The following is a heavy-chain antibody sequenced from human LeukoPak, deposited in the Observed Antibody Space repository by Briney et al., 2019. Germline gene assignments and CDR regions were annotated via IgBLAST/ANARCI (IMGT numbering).Heavy chain of an antibody. CDR2: IVVGNGDR. CDR1: GFTFTSSA. CDR3: AAAISYYYDSSGYFNFDY. D-gene: IGHD3-22*01. V-gene: IGHV1-58*02. Sequence: GTSVKVSCKASGFTFTSSAIQWVRQARGQRLEWIGWIVVGNGDRNYAQKFHERVTITRDMSTSTAYMEVSSLRPEDTAVYYCAAAISYYYDSSGYFNFDYWGQGALVTVSS. J-gene: IGHJ4*02.